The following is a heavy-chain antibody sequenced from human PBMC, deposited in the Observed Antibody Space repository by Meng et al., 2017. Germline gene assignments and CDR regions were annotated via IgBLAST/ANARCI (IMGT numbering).Heavy chain of an antibody. V-gene: IGHV4-34*01. Sequence: VRLQQWGAGLLRPSETLSLTCGVYGGSFNGYYWTWIRQPPGKGLEWVGDINHSGSTNYYPSLKSRVTISLDTSKNQFSLKLRSVTAADTAVYFCARGFYSSGWNTFDYWGQGTLVTVSS. J-gene: IGHJ4*02. CDR3: ARGFYSSGWNTFDY. D-gene: IGHD6-19*01. CDR2: INHSGST. CDR1: GGSFNGYY.